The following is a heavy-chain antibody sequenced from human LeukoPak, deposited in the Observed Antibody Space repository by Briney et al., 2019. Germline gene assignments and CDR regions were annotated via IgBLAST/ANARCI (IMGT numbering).Heavy chain of an antibody. CDR1: GGTFSSYA. Sequence: GASVKVSCKASGGTFSSYAISWVRQAPGQGLEWMGGIIPIFGTANYAQKFQGRVTITADESTSTAYMELSSLRSDDTAVYYCARGRDGYISYYFDYWGQGTLVTVSS. J-gene: IGHJ4*02. CDR2: IIPIFGTA. D-gene: IGHD5-24*01. CDR3: ARGRDGYISYYFDY. V-gene: IGHV1-69*13.